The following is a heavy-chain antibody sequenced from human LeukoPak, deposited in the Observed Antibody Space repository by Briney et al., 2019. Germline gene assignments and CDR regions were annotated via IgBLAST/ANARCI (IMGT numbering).Heavy chain of an antibody. CDR2: ISGSGGST. CDR3: AKDLVYDCWSGYSHRAFDI. Sequence: GGSLRLSCAASGFTFSSYAMSWVRQAPGKGLEWVSAISGSGGSTYYADSVRGRFTISRDNSKNTLYLQMNSLRAEDTAVYYCAKDLVYDCWSGYSHRAFDIWGQGTMVTVSS. J-gene: IGHJ3*02. CDR1: GFTFSSYA. V-gene: IGHV3-23*01. D-gene: IGHD3-3*01.